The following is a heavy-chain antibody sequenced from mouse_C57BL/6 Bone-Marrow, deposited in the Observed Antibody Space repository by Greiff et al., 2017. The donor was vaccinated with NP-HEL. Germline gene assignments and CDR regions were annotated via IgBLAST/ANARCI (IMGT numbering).Heavy chain of an antibody. CDR1: GYTFTSYW. V-gene: IGHV1-55*01. D-gene: IGHD2-4*01. CDR2: IYPGSGST. J-gene: IGHJ3*01. CDR3: ARGEMDYDGCAY. Sequence: QVQLQQPGAGLVKPGASVKMSCKASGYTFTSYWITWVKQRPGQGLEWIGDIYPGSGSTNYNEKFKSKATLTVDTSSSTAYMQLSSLTSEDSAVYYCARGEMDYDGCAYWGQGTLVTVSA.